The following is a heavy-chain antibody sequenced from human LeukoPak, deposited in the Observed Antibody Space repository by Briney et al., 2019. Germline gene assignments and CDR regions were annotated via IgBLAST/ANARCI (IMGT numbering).Heavy chain of an antibody. CDR2: ISSNGGSK. V-gene: IGHV3-64*01. D-gene: IGHD2-8*01. J-gene: IGHJ4*02. CDR3: ARGYCTNGVCYPFFDY. CDR1: GFTFSSYA. Sequence: GGSLRLSCAASGFTFSSYAMHWVRQAPGKGLEYVSAISSNGGSKYYANSVKGRFTISRDNSKNTLYLQMGSLRAEDMAVYYCARGYCTNGVCYPFFDYWGQGTLVTVSS.